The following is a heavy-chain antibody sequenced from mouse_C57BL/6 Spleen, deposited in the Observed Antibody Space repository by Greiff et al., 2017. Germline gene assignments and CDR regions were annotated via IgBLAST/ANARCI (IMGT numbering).Heavy chain of an antibody. V-gene: IGHV1-53*01. CDR2: INPSNGGT. J-gene: IGHJ1*03. Sequence: QVQLKQPGTELVKPGASVKLSCKASGYTFTSYWMHWVKQRPGQGLEWIGNINPSNGGTNYNEKFKSKATLTVDKSSSTAYMQLSSLTSEDSAVYYCARSNLLLRYFDVWGTGTTVTVSS. CDR1: GYTFTSYW. D-gene: IGHD1-1*01. CDR3: ARSNLLLRYFDV.